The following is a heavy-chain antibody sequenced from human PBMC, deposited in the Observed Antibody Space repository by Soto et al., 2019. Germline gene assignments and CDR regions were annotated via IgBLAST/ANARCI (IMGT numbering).Heavy chain of an antibody. CDR3: ARPEGSNWYVDY. CDR2: IYPGDSDT. V-gene: IGHV5-51*01. Sequence: GESLKISCKGSGYSFSTYWIAWVRQMPGKGLEWMGTIYPGDSDTRYSPSFQGQVTISADKSVSTAYLQWSRLKASDTAMYYCARPEGSNWYVDYWGQGTLVTVSS. J-gene: IGHJ4*02. CDR1: GYSFSTYW. D-gene: IGHD4-4*01.